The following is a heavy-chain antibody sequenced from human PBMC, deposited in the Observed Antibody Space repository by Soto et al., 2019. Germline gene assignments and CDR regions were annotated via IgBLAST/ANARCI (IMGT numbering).Heavy chain of an antibody. CDR3: ARVPDYYDSSGPMVAYGMDV. J-gene: IGHJ6*02. Sequence: SETLSLTCTVSGGSISSYYWSWIRQPPGKGLEWIGYIYYSGSTNYNPSLKSRVTISVDTSKNQFSLKLSSVTAADTAVYYCARVPDYYDSSGPMVAYGMDVRGQGTTVTVSS. D-gene: IGHD3-22*01. V-gene: IGHV4-59*01. CDR2: IYYSGST. CDR1: GGSISSYY.